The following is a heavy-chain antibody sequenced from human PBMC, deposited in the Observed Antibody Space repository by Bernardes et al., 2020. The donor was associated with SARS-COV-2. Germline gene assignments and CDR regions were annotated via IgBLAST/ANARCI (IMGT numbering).Heavy chain of an antibody. Sequence: GGSLRLSCAASGFTFSSYGMHWVRQAPGKGLEWVAVISYDGSNKYYADSVKGRFTISRDNSKNTLYLQMNSLRAEDTAVYYCARDPRYYDFWSGYYTNTNYYYYYGMDVWGQGTTVTVSS. D-gene: IGHD3-3*01. J-gene: IGHJ6*02. V-gene: IGHV3-30*03. CDR1: GFTFSSYG. CDR3: ARDPRYYDFWSGYYTNTNYYYYYGMDV. CDR2: ISYDGSNK.